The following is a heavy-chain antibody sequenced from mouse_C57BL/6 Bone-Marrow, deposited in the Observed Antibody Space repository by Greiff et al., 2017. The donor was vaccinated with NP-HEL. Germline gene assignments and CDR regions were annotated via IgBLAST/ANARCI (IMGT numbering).Heavy chain of an antibody. Sequence: VKLMESGAELARPGASVKMSCKASGYTFTSYTMHWVKQRPGQGLEWIGYINPSSGYTKYNQKFKDKATLTADKSSSTAYMQLSSLTSEDSAVYYCARPYDGYYPFFDYWGQGTTLTVSS. CDR2: INPSSGYT. D-gene: IGHD2-3*01. CDR1: GYTFTSYT. J-gene: IGHJ2*01. V-gene: IGHV1-4*01. CDR3: ARPYDGYYPFFDY.